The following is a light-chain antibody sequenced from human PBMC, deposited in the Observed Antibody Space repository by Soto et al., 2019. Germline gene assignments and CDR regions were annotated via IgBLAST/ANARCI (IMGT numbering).Light chain of an antibody. CDR1: QTISSW. CDR2: KAF. Sequence: DIQMTQSPSTLSGSVGGRVTITCRASQTISSWLAWYQQKPGKAPKLLIYKAFTLKSGVPSRFSGSGSGTEFTLTISSLQPDDFATYYCQHYNSYSEAFGQGTKVDIK. CDR3: QHYNSYSEA. J-gene: IGKJ1*01. V-gene: IGKV1-5*03.